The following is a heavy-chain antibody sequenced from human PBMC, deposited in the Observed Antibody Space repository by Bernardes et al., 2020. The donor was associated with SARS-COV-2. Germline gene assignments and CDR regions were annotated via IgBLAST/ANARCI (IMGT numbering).Heavy chain of an antibody. J-gene: IGHJ6*02. CDR1: GFTLSDHY. D-gene: IGHD3-9*01. CDR2: INNDGSAT. CDR3: ARQRTGFAYYDYGMDV. V-gene: IGHV3-11*01. Sequence: VGSLSLSCAASGFTLSDHYMSWIRQAPGKGPEWLSYINNDGSATHHADSVMGRFATSRDNARNSLYLEMNSLRAEDTAVYYCARQRTGFAYYDYGMDVWGQGTTVTVSS.